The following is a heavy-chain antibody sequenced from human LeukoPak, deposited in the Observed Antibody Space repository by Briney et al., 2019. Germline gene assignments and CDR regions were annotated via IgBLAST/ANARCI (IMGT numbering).Heavy chain of an antibody. V-gene: IGHV3-15*01. J-gene: IGHJ4*02. CDR2: IKSKTDGGTK. CDR3: TRRGLPYYFDY. Sequence: GGSLRLSCAASGFTFSNAWMSGVRQSPGKGLEWVGLIKSKTDGGTKDYAAPVKGRFTISRDDSKNTLYLQMNSLKTEDTGVYYCTRRGLPYYFDYWGQGNLVTVSS. CDR1: GFTFSNAW.